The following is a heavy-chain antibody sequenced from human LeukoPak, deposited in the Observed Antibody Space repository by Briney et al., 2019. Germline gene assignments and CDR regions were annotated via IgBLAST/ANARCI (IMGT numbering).Heavy chain of an antibody. CDR2: INHSGST. Sequence: SETLSLTCAVYGGSFSGYYWSWIRQPPGKGLEWIGEINHSGSTNYNPSLKSRVTISVDTSKNQFSLKLSSVTAADTAVYYCARDYYDRYDYWGQGTLVTVSS. V-gene: IGHV4-34*01. CDR1: GGSFSGYY. J-gene: IGHJ4*02. D-gene: IGHD3-22*01. CDR3: ARDYYDRYDY.